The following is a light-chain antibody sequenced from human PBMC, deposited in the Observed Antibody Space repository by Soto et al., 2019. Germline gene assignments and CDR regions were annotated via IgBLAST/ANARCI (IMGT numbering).Light chain of an antibody. Sequence: QSVLTQSPSASASLGASVKLTCTLSSGHSSYAIAWHQQQPEKGPRYLMKLNSDGSHRKGDGIPDRFSGSSSGAERYLTISSLQSEDEADYYCQTWGTGIHVFGTGTKVTVL. CDR1: SGHSSYA. CDR3: QTWGTGIHV. CDR2: LNSDGSH. J-gene: IGLJ1*01. V-gene: IGLV4-69*01.